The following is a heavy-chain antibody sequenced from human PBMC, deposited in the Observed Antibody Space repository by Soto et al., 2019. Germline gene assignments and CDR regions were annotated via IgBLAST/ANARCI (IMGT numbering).Heavy chain of an antibody. CDR2: IWYDGGNK. D-gene: IGHD2-15*01. Sequence: LRLSCAASGFTFSSYGMHWVRQAPGKGLEWVAVIWYDGGNKYYADSVKGRFTISRDNSKNTLYLQMNSLRAEDTAVYYCARDMSRTTQPYDYYYYGMDVWGQGTTVTVSS. CDR3: ARDMSRTTQPYDYYYYGMDV. V-gene: IGHV3-33*01. J-gene: IGHJ6*02. CDR1: GFTFSSYG.